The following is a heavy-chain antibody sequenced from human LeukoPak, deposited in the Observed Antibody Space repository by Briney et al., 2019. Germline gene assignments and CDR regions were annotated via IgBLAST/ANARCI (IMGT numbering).Heavy chain of an antibody. V-gene: IGHV1-2*06. D-gene: IGHD3/OR15-3a*01. J-gene: IGHJ5*02. Sequence: GASVKVSCKASGYTFTGYYIHWLRQAPGQGLEWMGRINPNSGGTNYAQKFQGRVTMTRDTSISTAYMELSRLKSDDTAVYYCARVGVDLWFDPWGQGTLVTGSS. CDR2: INPNSGGT. CDR1: GYTFTGYY. CDR3: ARVGVDLWFDP.